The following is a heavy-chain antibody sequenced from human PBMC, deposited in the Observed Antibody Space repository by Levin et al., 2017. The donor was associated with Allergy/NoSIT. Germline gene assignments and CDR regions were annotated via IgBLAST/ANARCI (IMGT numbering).Heavy chain of an antibody. CDR3: VREIAEEGT. Sequence: GESLKISCAASGFTFSNYAMHWVRQAPGKGLEWVGVISDDGSSEFYIDSVKGRFTISRDNSKNRQYLQMDSLRAEDTALYYCVREIAEEGTWGQGTLVIVSS. D-gene: IGHD1-1*01. J-gene: IGHJ4*02. CDR1: GFTFSNYA. CDR2: ISDDGSSE. V-gene: IGHV3-30-3*01.